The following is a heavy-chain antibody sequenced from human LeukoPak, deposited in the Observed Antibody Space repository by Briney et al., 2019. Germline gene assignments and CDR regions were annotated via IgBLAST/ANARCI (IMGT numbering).Heavy chain of an antibody. CDR1: GGTFTSHY. D-gene: IGHD6-19*01. Sequence: PSETLSLTCTASGGTFTSHYMSWIRQPPGKGLEWIGYIYYNGSTNDHRSLKSRIIISVDTSKNQLYRKLSPVNAADTVVYYCAHGQPRAGFDYWGQGTLVTVSS. V-gene: IGHV4-59*11. CDR2: IYYNGST. CDR3: AHGQPRAGFDY. J-gene: IGHJ4*02.